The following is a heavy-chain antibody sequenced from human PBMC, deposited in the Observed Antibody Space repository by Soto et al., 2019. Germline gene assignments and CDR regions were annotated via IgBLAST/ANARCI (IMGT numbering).Heavy chain of an antibody. CDR2: IIPIFGTA. CDR1: GGTFSSYA. J-gene: IGHJ6*02. Sequence: QVQLVQSGAEVKKPGSSVKVSCKASGGTFSSYAISWVRQAPGQGLEWMGGIIPIFGTANYAQKFQGRVTINADESTSTAYMELSSLRSEDTAVYYCAREVLGYCSGGSCYSDYYYYGMDVWGQGTTVTVSS. V-gene: IGHV1-69*01. D-gene: IGHD2-15*01. CDR3: AREVLGYCSGGSCYSDYYYYGMDV.